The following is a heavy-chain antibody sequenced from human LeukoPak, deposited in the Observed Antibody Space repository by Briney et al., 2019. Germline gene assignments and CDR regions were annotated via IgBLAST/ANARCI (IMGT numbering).Heavy chain of an antibody. Sequence: PSETLSLTCTVSGDSVSTTSHYWSWIRQPPGKGLEWIGHIHNSGSTKYNPSLKSRVTVSLEKPNNRFSLKLTSVTAADTAFYFCARGAYYDFWSGYRLYYYGMDVWGQGTTVTVSS. CDR2: IHNSGST. J-gene: IGHJ6*02. V-gene: IGHV4-61*01. CDR1: GDSVSTTSHY. D-gene: IGHD3-3*01. CDR3: ARGAYYDFWSGYRLYYYGMDV.